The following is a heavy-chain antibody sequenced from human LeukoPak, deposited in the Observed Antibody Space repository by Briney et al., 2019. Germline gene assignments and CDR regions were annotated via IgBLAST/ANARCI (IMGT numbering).Heavy chain of an antibody. CDR3: ARVDYDFWSGMDV. Sequence: GGSLRLSCAASGFTFSSYIMNWVRQAPGKGLEWVSSISSSTSYIYYADSVKGRFTISRDNAKNSLYLQMNSLRAEDTAVYYCARVDYDFWSGMDVWGKGTTVTVSS. CDR2: ISSSTSYI. V-gene: IGHV3-21*01. CDR1: GFTFSSYI. J-gene: IGHJ6*04. D-gene: IGHD3-3*01.